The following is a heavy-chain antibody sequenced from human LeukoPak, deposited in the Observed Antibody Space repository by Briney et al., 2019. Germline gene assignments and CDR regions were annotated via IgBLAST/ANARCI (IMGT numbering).Heavy chain of an antibody. D-gene: IGHD2-21*02. J-gene: IGHJ4*02. Sequence: SVKVSCKASGGTLSSYAISWVRQAPGQELEWMGRIIPIFGTANYAQKFQGRVTITTDESTSTAYMELSSLRSEDTAVYYCASEYCGGDCYPHGFDYWGQGTLVTVSS. CDR2: IIPIFGTA. CDR3: ASEYCGGDCYPHGFDY. CDR1: GGTLSSYA. V-gene: IGHV1-69*05.